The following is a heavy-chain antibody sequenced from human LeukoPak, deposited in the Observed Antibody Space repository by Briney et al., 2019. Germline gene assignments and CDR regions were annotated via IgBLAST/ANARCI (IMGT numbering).Heavy chain of an antibody. D-gene: IGHD6-19*01. CDR1: GGSLSSYY. J-gene: IGHJ5*02. CDR3: ARDRIAVADPPNWFDP. V-gene: IGHV4-38-2*02. CDR2: IYHSGST. Sequence: PSETLSLTCTVSGGSLSSYYWGWIRQPPGKGLEWIGSIYHSGSTYYNPSLKSRVTISLDMSKNQFSVKLSSVTAADTAVYYCARDRIAVADPPNWFDPWGQGILVTVSS.